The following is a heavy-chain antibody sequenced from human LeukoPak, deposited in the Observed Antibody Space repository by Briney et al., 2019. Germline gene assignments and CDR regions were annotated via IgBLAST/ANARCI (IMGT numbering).Heavy chain of an antibody. V-gene: IGHV1-2*02. J-gene: IGHJ4*02. D-gene: IGHD2-21*01. CDR2: INPNSGGT. CDR3: AVAPGDY. Sequence: ASVKVSCKASGCTFTGYYMHWVRQAPGQGLEWMGWINPNSGGTNYAQKFQGRVTLTRDTSITTVYMELSRLTSDDTAIFYCAVAPGDYWGQGTLVTVSS. CDR1: GCTFTGYY.